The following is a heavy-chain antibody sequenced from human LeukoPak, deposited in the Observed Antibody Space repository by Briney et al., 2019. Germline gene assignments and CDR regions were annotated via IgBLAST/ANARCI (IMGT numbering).Heavy chain of an antibody. CDR2: ITSSSSYI. Sequence: GGSLRLSCAASGFTFSSYIMNWVRQAPGKGLEWVSSITSSSSYIYYADSVKGRFTMSRDNAKNSLCLQMNSLRAEDTAVYYCARSLVRGINAFDIWGQGTMVTVSS. CDR1: GFTFSSYI. J-gene: IGHJ3*02. CDR3: ARSLVRGINAFDI. D-gene: IGHD3-10*01. V-gene: IGHV3-21*01.